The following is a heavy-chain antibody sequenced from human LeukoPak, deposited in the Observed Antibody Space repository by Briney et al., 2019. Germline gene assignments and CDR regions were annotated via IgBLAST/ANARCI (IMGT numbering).Heavy chain of an antibody. J-gene: IGHJ4*02. CDR1: GYTFTSYG. D-gene: IGHD2-15*01. CDR3: TRDGDGRRWSDMMDS. Sequence: AASVKLSCNASGYTFTSYGISWVRQPPGQGLELMGWISAYNGNTNYAQKLQGRVTMTTDTSTNTARMELRSLRPDDTAVYYCTRDGDGRRWSDMMDSWGQGTLVIVSS. V-gene: IGHV1-18*01. CDR2: ISAYNGNT.